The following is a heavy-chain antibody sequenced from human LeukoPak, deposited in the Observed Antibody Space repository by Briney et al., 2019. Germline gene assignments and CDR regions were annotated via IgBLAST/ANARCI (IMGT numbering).Heavy chain of an antibody. J-gene: IGHJ4*02. CDR1: GFTFSSYA. CDR3: ANLYDFWSGYYSPPSDY. Sequence: GGSLRLSCAASGFTFSSYAMSWVRQAPGKGLEWVSAIRGSGGSTYYADSVKGRLTISRDKSKNTLYLQMNSLRAEDTAVYYCANLYDFWSGYYSPPSDYWGQGTLVTVSS. V-gene: IGHV3-23*01. D-gene: IGHD3-3*01. CDR2: IRGSGGST.